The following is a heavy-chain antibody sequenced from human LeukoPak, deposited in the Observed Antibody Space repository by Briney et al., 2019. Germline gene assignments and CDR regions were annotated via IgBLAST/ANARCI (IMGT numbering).Heavy chain of an antibody. Sequence: KPSETLSLTCAVYGGSFSGYYWSWIRQPPGKGLEWIGEINHSGSTNYNPSLKSRVTISEDTSKNQFYLRLSSMTAADTAIYYCAAGGYYGSGAFHIWGLGTMVTVSS. CDR1: GGSFSGYY. CDR3: AAGGYYGSGAFHI. CDR2: INHSGST. J-gene: IGHJ3*02. D-gene: IGHD3-10*01. V-gene: IGHV4-34*01.